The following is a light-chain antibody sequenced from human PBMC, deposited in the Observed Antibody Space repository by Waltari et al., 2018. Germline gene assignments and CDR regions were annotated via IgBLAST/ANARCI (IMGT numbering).Light chain of an antibody. J-gene: IGLJ2*01. CDR3: QSADSSGTYVE. CDR1: ALPIQY. CDR2: KDT. Sequence: SYELTQPPSVSVSPGQTARNTCSGGALPIQYAHWYQQKPGQAPVLGIYKDTERPPGIPERFSGSSSGTTVTLTISGVRAEDEADYYCQSADSSGTYVEFGGGTKLTV. V-gene: IGLV3-25*03.